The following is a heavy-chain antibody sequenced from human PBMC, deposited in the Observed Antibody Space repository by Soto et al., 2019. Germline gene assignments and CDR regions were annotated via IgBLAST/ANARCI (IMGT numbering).Heavy chain of an antibody. CDR3: ARGPAPVVITGYYFDY. V-gene: IGHV3-13*01. CDR2: IGTAGDT. J-gene: IGHJ4*02. CDR1: GFTFSSYD. Sequence: GGSLRLSCAASGFTFSSYDMHWVRQATGKGLEWVSAIGTAGDTYYPGSVKGRFTISIENAKNSLYLQMNSLRAEDTAVYYCARGPAPVVITGYYFDYWGQGTLVTVSS. D-gene: IGHD3-22*01.